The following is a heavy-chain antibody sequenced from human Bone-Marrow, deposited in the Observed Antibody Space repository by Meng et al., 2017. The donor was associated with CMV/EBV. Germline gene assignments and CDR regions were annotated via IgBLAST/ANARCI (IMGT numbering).Heavy chain of an antibody. CDR2: IDSSSSLI. V-gene: IGHV3-48*03. CDR3: ARGRHYTGSAHIDD. Sequence: GESLKISCEASGFILSSYEMNWVRQAPGRGLEWLSYIDSSSSLIYYADSVKGRLTISRDNAKNSLYLEMNSLRVEDTAVYYCARGRHYTGSAHIDDWGQGTLVNVSS. J-gene: IGHJ4*02. CDR1: GFILSSYE. D-gene: IGHD2-8*02.